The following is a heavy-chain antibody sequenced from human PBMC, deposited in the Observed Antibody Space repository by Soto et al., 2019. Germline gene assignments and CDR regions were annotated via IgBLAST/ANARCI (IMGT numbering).Heavy chain of an antibody. D-gene: IGHD2-15*01. Sequence: EVQLVESGGGLVKPGGSLRLSCVASGFSITNAWMNWVRQAPGKGLEWVGRIKRKIDGETTDYAAPVKGRFTISRDDSKNMLHLQMTSLKADDTALYHCTTGSVEGVWGQGTTVTVSS. CDR3: TTGSVEGV. CDR2: IKRKIDGETT. V-gene: IGHV3-15*07. J-gene: IGHJ6*02. CDR1: GFSITNAW.